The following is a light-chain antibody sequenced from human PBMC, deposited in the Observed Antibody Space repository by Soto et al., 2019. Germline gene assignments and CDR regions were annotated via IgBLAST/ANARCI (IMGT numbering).Light chain of an antibody. CDR1: QSVRSSY. J-gene: IGKJ5*01. V-gene: IGKV3-11*01. CDR3: QHRMNWPLT. Sequence: EIVLTPSPGTLSLSLGERATLSCRASQSVRSSYLAWYQQKPGQAHRLLIYDASNRASGTPARFSGSGSETDFTLTISSLEPEEFAVYYCQHRMNWPLTFGKGTRLEIK. CDR2: DAS.